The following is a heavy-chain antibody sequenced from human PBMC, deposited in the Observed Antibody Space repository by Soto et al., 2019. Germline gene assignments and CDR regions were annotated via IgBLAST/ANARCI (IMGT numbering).Heavy chain of an antibody. Sequence: SETLSLTCTVSGGSISSSSYYWGWIRQPPGKGLEWIGSIYYSGSTYYNPSLKSRVTISVDTSKNQFSLKLSSVTAADTAVYYCARKARRLKYFDYWGQGTLVTVS. CDR1: GGSISSSSYY. J-gene: IGHJ4*02. CDR3: ARKARRLKYFDY. D-gene: IGHD2-21*02. CDR2: IYYSGST. V-gene: IGHV4-39*01.